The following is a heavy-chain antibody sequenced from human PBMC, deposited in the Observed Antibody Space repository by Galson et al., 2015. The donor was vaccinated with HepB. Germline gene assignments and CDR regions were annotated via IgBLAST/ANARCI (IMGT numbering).Heavy chain of an antibody. CDR3: ARGGMDRRYDFWSGYWACCYYGMDV. CDR2: INPNSGGT. J-gene: IGHJ6*02. CDR1: GYTFTGYY. Sequence: SVKVSCKASGYTFTGYYMHWVRQAPGQGLEWMGWINPNSGGTNYAQKFQGWVTMTRDTSISTAYMELSRLRSDDTAVYYCARGGMDRRYDFWSGYWACCYYGMDVWGQGTTVTVSS. D-gene: IGHD3-3*01. V-gene: IGHV1-2*04.